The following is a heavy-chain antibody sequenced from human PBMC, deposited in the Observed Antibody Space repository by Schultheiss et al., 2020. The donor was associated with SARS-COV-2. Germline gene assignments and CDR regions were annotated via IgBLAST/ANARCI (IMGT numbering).Heavy chain of an antibody. V-gene: IGHV3-30*03. J-gene: IGHJ4*02. CDR3: ARRSGGSKDS. D-gene: IGHD3-16*01. CDR2: IPYDGSST. Sequence: GESLKISCAASGFTFSNAWMSWVRQAPGKGLEWVAVIPYDGSSTYYADSVKGRFTISRDNSKNTLYLQMNSLRADDTAVYFCARRSGGSKDSWGQGTLVTVSS. CDR1: GFTFSNAW.